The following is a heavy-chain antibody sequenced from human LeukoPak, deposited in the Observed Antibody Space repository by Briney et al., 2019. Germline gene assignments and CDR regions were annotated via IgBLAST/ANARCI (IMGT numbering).Heavy chain of an antibody. CDR2: INPNSGGT. CDR1: GYTFTGYD. Sequence: ASVKVSCKASGYTFTGYDMHWVRQAPGQGLEWMGRINPNSGGTNYAQKFQGRVTMTRDTSISTAYMELSRLRSDDTAVYYCASFSGGSWRVDYWGQGTLVTVSS. CDR3: ASFSGGSWRVDY. D-gene: IGHD2-15*01. J-gene: IGHJ4*02. V-gene: IGHV1-2*06.